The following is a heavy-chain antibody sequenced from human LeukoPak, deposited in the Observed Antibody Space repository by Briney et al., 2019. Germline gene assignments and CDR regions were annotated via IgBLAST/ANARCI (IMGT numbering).Heavy chain of an antibody. CDR2: ISYSGISI. CDR3: ASGSAYYDSSGYYWGRFDY. V-gene: IGHV3-11*01. D-gene: IGHD3-22*01. Sequence: PGGALRLSCEASGFTFSDYLMSWIRQAPGKGLEWVSYISYSGISIYYADSVKGRRTISRDNAKTSLFLQMDSLRAEATAVYYCASGSAYYDSSGYYWGRFDYWGQGTLVTVSS. J-gene: IGHJ4*02. CDR1: GFTFSDYL.